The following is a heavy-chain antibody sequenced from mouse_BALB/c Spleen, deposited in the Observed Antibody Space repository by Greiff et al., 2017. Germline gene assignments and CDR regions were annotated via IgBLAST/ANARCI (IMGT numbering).Heavy chain of an antibody. V-gene: IGHV2-9*02. D-gene: IGHD1-1*01. CDR1: GFSLTSYG. CDR2: IWAGGST. CDR3: ARDHYGSSHWYFDV. Sequence: VKLVESGPGLVAPSQSLSITCTVSGFSLTSYGVHWVRQPPGKGLEWLGVIWAGGSTNYNSALMSRLSISKDNSKSQVFLKMNSLQTDDTAMYYCARDHYGSSHWYFDVWGAGTTVTVSS. J-gene: IGHJ1*01.